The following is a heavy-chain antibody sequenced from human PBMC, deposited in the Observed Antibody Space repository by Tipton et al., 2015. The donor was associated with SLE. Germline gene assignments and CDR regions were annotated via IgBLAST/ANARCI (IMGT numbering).Heavy chain of an antibody. CDR1: GGSISSYY. CDR2: IYYSGST. V-gene: IGHV4-59*01. CDR3: ARDLSGGTYFDY. D-gene: IGHD3-10*01. J-gene: IGHJ4*02. Sequence: TLSLTCTVSGGSISSYYWSWIRQPPGKGLEWIGYIYYSGSTNYNPSLKSRVTISVDTSKNQFSLKLSSVTAADTAVYSCARDLSGGTYFDYWGQGTLVTVSS.